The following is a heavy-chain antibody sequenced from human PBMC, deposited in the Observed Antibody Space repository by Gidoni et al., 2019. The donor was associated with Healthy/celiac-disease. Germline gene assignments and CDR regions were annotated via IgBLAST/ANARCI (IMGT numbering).Heavy chain of an antibody. V-gene: IGHV4-39*01. J-gene: IGHJ5*02. CDR3: AEEKEANNWFDP. Sequence: STYYNPSLKSRVTISVDTSKNQFSLKLSSVTAADTAVYYCAEEKEANNWFDPWGQGTLVTVSS. CDR2: ST.